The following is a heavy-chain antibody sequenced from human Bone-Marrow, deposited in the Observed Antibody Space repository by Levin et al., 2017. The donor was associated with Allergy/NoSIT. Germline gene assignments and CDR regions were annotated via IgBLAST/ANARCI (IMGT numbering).Heavy chain of an antibody. V-gene: IGHV3-53*01. J-gene: IGHJ4*02. CDR3: ASNADFGY. CDR2: IYSDGST. CDR1: GITVSRNY. Sequence: GESLKISCAASGITVSRNYMNWVRQAPGKGLEWVSLIYSDGSTHYADSVRGRFTISRDNSKNTLLLQMTSLRVDDTAVYYCASNADFGYWGQGTLVTVSS.